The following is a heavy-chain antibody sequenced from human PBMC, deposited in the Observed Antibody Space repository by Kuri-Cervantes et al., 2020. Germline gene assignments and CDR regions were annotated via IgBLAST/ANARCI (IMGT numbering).Heavy chain of an antibody. CDR2: ISYSGTT. CDR1: GDSINSYY. Sequence: SETLSLTCTVSGDSINSYYWNWIRQPPGKGLEWIGYISYSGTTNYNPSLKSRVTISVDTSKNQFSLKLSSVTAADTAVYYCARGPPGRMVQGVIITTPYYYYYYMDVWGKGTTVTVSS. D-gene: IGHD3-10*01. V-gene: IGHV4-59*12. CDR3: ARGPPGRMVQGVIITTPYYYYYYMDV. J-gene: IGHJ6*03.